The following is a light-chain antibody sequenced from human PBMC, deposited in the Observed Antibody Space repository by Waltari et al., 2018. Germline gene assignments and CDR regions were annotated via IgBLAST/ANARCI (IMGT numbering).Light chain of an antibody. Sequence: DIQMTQSPSSLSTSVGDRAPITCQASQGINKYLNWYQQKPGKPPKLLIYDSSTLERGVPSRFSGDGYGTDFTFTISSLQAEDVAVYYCQQYYGTPCTFGGGTKVEMK. CDR3: QQYYGTPCT. V-gene: IGKV1-33*01. CDR1: QGINKY. J-gene: IGKJ4*01. CDR2: DSS.